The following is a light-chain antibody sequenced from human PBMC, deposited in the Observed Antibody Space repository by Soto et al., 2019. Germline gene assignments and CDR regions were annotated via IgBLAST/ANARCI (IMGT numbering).Light chain of an antibody. Sequence: EIVMTQSPLSLPVTPGEPATISCRSSQSLLRRDGYYYLDWNLQKPGQSPQLLIYLGSIRASGVPDRLSGSGSGTDFTLKISRVEAEDVGVYYCMQPQHTPFTFGPGTTVEI. J-gene: IGKJ3*01. CDR3: MQPQHTPFT. CDR1: QSLLRRDGYYY. V-gene: IGKV2-28*01. CDR2: LGS.